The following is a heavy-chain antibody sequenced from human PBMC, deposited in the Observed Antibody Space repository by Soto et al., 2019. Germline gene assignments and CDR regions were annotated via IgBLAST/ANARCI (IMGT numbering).Heavy chain of an antibody. V-gene: IGHV4-34*01. Sequence: QVQLQQWGAGLLKPSETLSLTCAVYGGSFSGYYWSWIRQPPGKGLEWIGEINHSGSTNYNPSLKSRVTISVDTSKNQFSLKLSSVTAADTALYYCAIGYGRNFDYWGQGTLVTVSS. CDR3: AIGYGRNFDY. CDR1: GGSFSGYY. J-gene: IGHJ4*02. CDR2: INHSGST. D-gene: IGHD3-10*01.